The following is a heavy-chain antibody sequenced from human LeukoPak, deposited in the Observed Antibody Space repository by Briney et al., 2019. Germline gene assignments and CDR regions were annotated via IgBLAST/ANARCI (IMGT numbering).Heavy chain of an antibody. J-gene: IGHJ4*02. CDR3: ARAEYPSCYFDY. Sequence: GASVKVSCKASGGTFSSYAISWVRQPPGQGLEWMGGIIPIFGTANYAQKFQGRVTITTDESTSTAYMELSSLRSEDTAVYYCARAEYPSCYFDYWGQGTLVTVSS. CDR2: IIPIFGTA. V-gene: IGHV1-69*05. CDR1: GGTFSSYA. D-gene: IGHD2-2*01.